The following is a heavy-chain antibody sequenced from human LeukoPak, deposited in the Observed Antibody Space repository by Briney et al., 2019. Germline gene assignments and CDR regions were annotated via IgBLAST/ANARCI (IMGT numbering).Heavy chain of an antibody. CDR2: INPNSGGT. D-gene: IGHD1-7*01. V-gene: IGHV1-2*02. J-gene: IGHJ6*03. CDR3: ARSPELRYYYYYYMDV. Sequence: ASVKVSCKASGYTFTGYYMHWVRQAPGQGLEWMGWINPNSGGTNYAQKFQGRVTMTRDTSISTAYMELSRLRSDDTAVYYCARSPELRYYYYYYMDVWGKGTTVTVXX. CDR1: GYTFTGYY.